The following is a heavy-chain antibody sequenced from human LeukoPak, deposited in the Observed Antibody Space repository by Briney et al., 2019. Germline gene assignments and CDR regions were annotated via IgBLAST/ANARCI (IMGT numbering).Heavy chain of an antibody. V-gene: IGHV1-69*04. CDR2: IIPILGIA. D-gene: IGHD6-13*01. CDR1: GGTFSSYA. CDR3: ARVPMRAAAHFDY. Sequence: ASVKVSCKASGGTFSSYAISWVRQAPGQGLEWMGRIIPILGIANYAQKFQGRVTITADKSTSTACMELSSLRSEDTAVYYCARVPMRAAAHFDYWGQGTLVTVSS. J-gene: IGHJ4*02.